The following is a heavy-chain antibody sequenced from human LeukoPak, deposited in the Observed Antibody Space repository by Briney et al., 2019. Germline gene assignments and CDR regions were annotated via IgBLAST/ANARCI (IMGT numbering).Heavy chain of an antibody. CDR1: GGTSSSYT. CDR2: IISNLDIA. Sequence: SVKVSCKASGGTSSSYTISWVRQAPGQGLEWMGRIISNLDIANYAQKFQGRVTITADKSTSTAYMELSSLRSEDTAVYYCAREGADFWSGSAQNWFDPWGQGTLVTVSS. V-gene: IGHV1-69*04. J-gene: IGHJ5*02. CDR3: AREGADFWSGSAQNWFDP. D-gene: IGHD3-3*01.